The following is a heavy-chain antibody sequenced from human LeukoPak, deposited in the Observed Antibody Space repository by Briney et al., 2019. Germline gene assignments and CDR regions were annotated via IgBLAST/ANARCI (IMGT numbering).Heavy chain of an antibody. J-gene: IGHJ4*02. D-gene: IGHD3-3*01. CDR3: TRRGSGLPLHY. Sequence: SETLSLTCAVSGYSISRGYYWGWIRQPPGKGLEWIGSTYYSGSTESTYYNPSLKSRVTISVDTSKNQFSLKLSAVTAADTAVYFCTRRGSGLPLHYWGQGTLVTVSS. V-gene: IGHV4-38-2*01. CDR1: GYSISRGYY. CDR2: TYYSGSTEST.